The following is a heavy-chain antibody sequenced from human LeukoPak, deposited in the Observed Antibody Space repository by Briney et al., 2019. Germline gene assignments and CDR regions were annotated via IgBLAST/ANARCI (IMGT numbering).Heavy chain of an antibody. CDR3: ARVAGGNSNYFDF. Sequence: SDTVSLTCAVSGYSISRDYYWGWIRQPPGTGLEWIGSIFHNASNHYNPSLMSRVTISLDASKNQFSLKLSSVTAADTAVYYCARVAGGNSNYFDFCGQGTLVTVSS. D-gene: IGHD4-23*01. V-gene: IGHV4-38-2*01. CDR1: GYSISRDYY. CDR2: IFHNASN. J-gene: IGHJ4*02.